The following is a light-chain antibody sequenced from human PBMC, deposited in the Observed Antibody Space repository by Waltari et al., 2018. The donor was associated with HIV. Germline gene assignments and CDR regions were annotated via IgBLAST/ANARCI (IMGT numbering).Light chain of an antibody. CDR3: QAWDSSSWV. CDR1: KLEDKY. CDR2: QDS. Sequence: SYELTQPPSVSVSPGQPASITCSGDKLEDKYVCWYQQKPGQSPVLVIYQDSKRPAGIPERFSGSNSGNTATLTISGTQAMDEADYYCQAWDSSSWVFGGGTKLTVL. V-gene: IGLV3-1*01. J-gene: IGLJ3*02.